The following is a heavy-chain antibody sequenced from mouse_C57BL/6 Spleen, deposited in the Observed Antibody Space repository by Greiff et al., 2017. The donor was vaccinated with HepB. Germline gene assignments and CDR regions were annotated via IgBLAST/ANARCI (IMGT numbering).Heavy chain of an antibody. V-gene: IGHV5-9*01. CDR2: ISGGGGNT. CDR3: ARATVRYFDV. CDR1: GFTFSSYT. J-gene: IGHJ1*03. D-gene: IGHD1-1*01. Sequence: EVKLVESGGGLVKPGGSLKLSCAASGFTFSSYTMSWVRQTPEKRLEWVATISGGGGNTYYPDSVKGRFTISRDNAKNTLYLQMSSLRSEDTALYYCARATVRYFDVWGTGTTVTVSS.